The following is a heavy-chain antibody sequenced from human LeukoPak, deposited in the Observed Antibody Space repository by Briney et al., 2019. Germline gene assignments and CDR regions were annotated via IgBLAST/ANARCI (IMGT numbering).Heavy chain of an antibody. CDR2: ISGSGSTI. CDR3: ESVGVRSD. V-gene: IGHV3-48*03. CDR1: GFTFRSYE. D-gene: IGHD3-10*01. Sequence: PGGSLRLSCAASGFTFRSYEMNWVRQAPGKGREGGSYISGSGSTIYYADSVKGRFTISRDNAKNSLYLQMNGLRAEDTAVYYCESVGVRSDWGQGTLVTVSS. J-gene: IGHJ4*02.